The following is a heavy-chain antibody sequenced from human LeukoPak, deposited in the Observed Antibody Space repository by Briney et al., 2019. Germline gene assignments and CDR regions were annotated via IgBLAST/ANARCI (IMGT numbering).Heavy chain of an antibody. CDR2: IYTSGST. Sequence: SETLSLTCTVSGGSISSYYWSWIRQPPGKGLDWIGYIYTSGSTNYNPSLKSRVTISVDTPKNQFSLKLSSVTAADTAVYYCARQAHYYGSGSYYNFLYYYMDVWGKGTTVTVSS. CDR1: GGSISSYY. V-gene: IGHV4-4*09. D-gene: IGHD3-10*01. J-gene: IGHJ6*03. CDR3: ARQAHYYGSGSYYNFLYYYMDV.